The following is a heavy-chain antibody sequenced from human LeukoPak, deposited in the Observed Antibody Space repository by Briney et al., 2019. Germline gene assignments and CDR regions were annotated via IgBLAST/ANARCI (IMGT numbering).Heavy chain of an antibody. CDR2: IKSKTDGGTT. V-gene: IGHV3-15*01. CDR1: GFTFSNAW. Sequence: PGGSLRLSCAASGFTFSNAWMSWVRQAPGKGLEWVGRIKSKTDGGTTEYAAPVKGRFTISRDDSKNTVYLQMNSLKTEDTAVYYCTTENEYASLEDWGQGTLVIVSS. J-gene: IGHJ4*02. D-gene: IGHD2-2*01. CDR3: TTENEYASLED.